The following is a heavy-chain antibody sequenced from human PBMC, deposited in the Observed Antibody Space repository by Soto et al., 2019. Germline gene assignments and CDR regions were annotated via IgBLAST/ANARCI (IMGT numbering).Heavy chain of an antibody. Sequence: QITLKESGPTLVKPTQTLTLTCIFSGFSFSADGVGVGWIRQPPGKALEWLALSYWEDDTRYRPSLKSRLTITKDSSKNQVVLTMTNMDPVDTATYYCAHAFGGTSWPNDAFDVWGQGTVVTVSS. CDR2: SYWEDDT. CDR1: GFSFSADGVG. J-gene: IGHJ3*01. CDR3: AHAFGGTSWPNDAFDV. D-gene: IGHD3-16*01. V-gene: IGHV2-5*02.